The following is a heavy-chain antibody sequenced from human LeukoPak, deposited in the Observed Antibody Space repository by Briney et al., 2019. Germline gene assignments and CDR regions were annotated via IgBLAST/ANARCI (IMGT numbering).Heavy chain of an antibody. D-gene: IGHD6-19*01. CDR1: GGSFSGYY. J-gene: IGHJ4*02. CDR3: ARDRTTGWYYFDY. V-gene: IGHV4-59*01. CDR2: IYYSGST. Sequence: SETLSLTCAVYGGSFSGYYWSWIRQPPGKGLEWIGNIYYSGSTNYNPSLKSRVTISVDTSKNQFSLKLSSVAAADTAIYYCARDRTTGWYYFDYWGQGTLVTVSS.